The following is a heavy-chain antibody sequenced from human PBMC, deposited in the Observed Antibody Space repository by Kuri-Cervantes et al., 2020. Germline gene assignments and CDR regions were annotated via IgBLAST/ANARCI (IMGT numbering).Heavy chain of an antibody. CDR2: ISSSGSTI. D-gene: IGHD5-12*01. CDR1: GFTFSSYE. Sequence: GGSLRLSCAASGFTFSSYEMNWVRQAPGKGLEWVSYISSSGSTIYYADSVKGRFTISRDNAKNSLYLQMNSLRAEDTAVYYCATQRLRFYDWFDPWGQGTLVTVSS. CDR3: ATQRLRFYDWFDP. J-gene: IGHJ5*02. V-gene: IGHV3-48*03.